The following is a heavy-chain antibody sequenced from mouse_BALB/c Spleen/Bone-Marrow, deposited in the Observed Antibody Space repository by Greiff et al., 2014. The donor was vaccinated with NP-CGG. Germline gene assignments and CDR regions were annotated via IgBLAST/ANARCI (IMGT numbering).Heavy chain of an antibody. CDR1: GFNIKDTY. J-gene: IGHJ3*01. D-gene: IGHD1-1*01. V-gene: IGHV14-3*02. Sequence: EVQLQQSGAELVKPGASVKLSCTASGFNIKDTYMHWVEQRPEQGLEWIVRIDPANGNTKYDPKFQGKATITADTSSNTAYLQLSSLTSEDTAVYYCAIYYYGSSGFAYWGQGTLVTVSA. CDR3: AIYYYGSSGFAY. CDR2: IDPANGNT.